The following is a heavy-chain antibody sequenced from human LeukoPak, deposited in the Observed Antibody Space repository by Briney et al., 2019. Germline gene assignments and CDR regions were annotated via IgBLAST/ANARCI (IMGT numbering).Heavy chain of an antibody. J-gene: IGHJ6*02. CDR3: AKEVEGSSGWFSYYYYGMDV. CDR2: ISGSGGST. V-gene: IGHV3-23*01. Sequence: GSLRLSCAASGFTFSSYAVSWVRQAPGKGLEWVSAISGSGGSTYYADSVKGRFTISRDNSKNTLYLQMNSLRAEDTAVYYCAKEVEGSSGWFSYYYYGMDVWGQGTMVTASS. CDR1: GFTFSSYA. D-gene: IGHD6-19*01.